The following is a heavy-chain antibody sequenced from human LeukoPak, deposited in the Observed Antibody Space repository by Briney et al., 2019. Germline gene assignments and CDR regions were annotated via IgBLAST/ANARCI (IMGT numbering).Heavy chain of an antibody. Sequence: ASVKVSCKASGYTFTSYYMHWVRQAPGQGLEWMGIINPSGGSTSYAQKFQGRVTMTRDTSTSTVYMELSSLRSEDTAVYYYARDGGWLRRDNWFDPWGQGTLVTVSS. CDR3: ARDGGWLRRDNWFDP. CDR1: GYTFTSYY. J-gene: IGHJ5*02. CDR2: INPSGGST. V-gene: IGHV1-46*01. D-gene: IGHD5-12*01.